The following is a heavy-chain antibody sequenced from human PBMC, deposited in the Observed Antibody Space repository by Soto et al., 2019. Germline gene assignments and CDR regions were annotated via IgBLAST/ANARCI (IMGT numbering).Heavy chain of an antibody. J-gene: IGHJ4*02. CDR2: ISGSGGST. D-gene: IGHD3-16*02. CDR3: AKDSEDYVWGSYRPHYFDY. V-gene: IGHV3-23*01. CDR1: GFTFGDSY. Sequence: SLRLSCAGSGFTFGDSYMSWIRQAPGKGLEWVSAISGSGGSTYYADSVKGRFTISRDNSKNTLYLQMNSLRAEDTAVYYCAKDSEDYVWGSYRPHYFDYWGQGTLVTVS.